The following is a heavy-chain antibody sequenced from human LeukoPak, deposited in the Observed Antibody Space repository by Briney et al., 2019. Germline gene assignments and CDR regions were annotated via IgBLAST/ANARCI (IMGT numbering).Heavy chain of an antibody. V-gene: IGHV1-18*01. D-gene: IGHD3-10*01. Sequence: ASVKVSCKASGYTFTSYGISWVRQAPGQGLEWMGWITAYNDNTNYAQKLQGRVTMTTDTSTSTAYMELRSLRSDDTAVYYCARALLWFGEPSHIDYWGQGTLLTASS. CDR1: GYTFTSYG. CDR2: ITAYNDNT. J-gene: IGHJ4*02. CDR3: ARALLWFGEPSHIDY.